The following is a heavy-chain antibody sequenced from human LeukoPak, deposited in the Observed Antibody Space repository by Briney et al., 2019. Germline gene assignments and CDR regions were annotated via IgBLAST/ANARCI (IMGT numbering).Heavy chain of an antibody. CDR3: ARAAVAGTREFDY. CDR2: ISSTGSTI. V-gene: IGHV3-48*03. D-gene: IGHD6-19*01. CDR1: GFTFSSYQ. J-gene: IGHJ4*02. Sequence: GGSLRLSCAPSGFTFSSYQMNWVRQAPAKGLEWVSYISSTGSTIQYADSVKGRFTISRDNAKNTLYLQMNSLRAEDTAVYYCARAAVAGTREFDYWGQGTLVTVSS.